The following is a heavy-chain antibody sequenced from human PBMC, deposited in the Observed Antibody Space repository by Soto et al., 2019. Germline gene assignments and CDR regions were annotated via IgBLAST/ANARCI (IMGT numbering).Heavy chain of an antibody. CDR3: AKEFYSYDDAFDI. V-gene: IGHV3-23*01. D-gene: IGHD5-18*01. CDR1: GFTFTTYA. CDR2: ITSGDET. J-gene: IGHJ3*02. Sequence: GGSLRLSCAASGFTFTTYAMSWVRQAPGKGLEWVSTITSGDETYYADFVKGRLTISRDTSKNTLYLQMNSLRVEDTAVYYCAKEFYSYDDAFDIWGQGTMVTVSS.